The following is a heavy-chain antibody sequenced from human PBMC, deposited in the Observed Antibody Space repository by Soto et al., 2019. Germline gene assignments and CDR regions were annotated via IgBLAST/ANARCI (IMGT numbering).Heavy chain of an antibody. CDR2: IYSSGST. V-gene: IGHV4-59*01. J-gene: IGHJ4*02. CDR1: GGSISNYY. Sequence: SETLSLTCTVSGGSISNYYWNWIRQSPGKGLEWIGYIYSSGSTHYNPSLQNRVTISIDTSKNQVSLKVNSVTAADTAVYYCARLGNWNNYFDYWGQGTLVTVSS. D-gene: IGHD1-20*01. CDR3: ARLGNWNNYFDY.